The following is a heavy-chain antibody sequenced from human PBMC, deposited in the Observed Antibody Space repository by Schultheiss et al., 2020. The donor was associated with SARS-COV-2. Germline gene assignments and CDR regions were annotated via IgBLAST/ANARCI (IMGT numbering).Heavy chain of an antibody. J-gene: IGHJ4*02. CDR3: ARDGLSSGWYVIDY. CDR1: GGTFSSYA. D-gene: IGHD6-19*01. V-gene: IGHV1-3*01. CDR2: INGGNGDT. Sequence: ASVKVSCKASGGTFSSYAISWVRQAPGQGLEWMGWINGGNGDTKNSQKFQGRVTITRDTSASTAYMELRSLRSDDTAVYYCARDGLSSGWYVIDYWGQGTLVTVSS.